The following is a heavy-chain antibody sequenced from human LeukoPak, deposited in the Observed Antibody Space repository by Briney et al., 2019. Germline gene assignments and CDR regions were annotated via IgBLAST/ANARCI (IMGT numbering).Heavy chain of an antibody. CDR1: GGTFSSYA. V-gene: IGHV1-69*04. J-gene: IGHJ4*02. Sequence: SVKVSCKASGGTFSSYAISWVRQAPGQGLEWMGRIIPILGIANYAQKFQGRVTITADKSTSTAYMELSSLRSEDTAVYYCARVGLGYSYGYRLDHWGQGTLVTVSS. D-gene: IGHD5-18*01. CDR2: IIPILGIA. CDR3: ARVGLGYSYGYRLDH.